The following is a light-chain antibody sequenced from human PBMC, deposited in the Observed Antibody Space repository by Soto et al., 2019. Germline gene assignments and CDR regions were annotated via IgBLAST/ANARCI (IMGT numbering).Light chain of an antibody. CDR2: GNS. J-gene: IGLJ3*02. CDR3: QSYDSSLSGWV. V-gene: IGLV1-40*01. Sequence: QSVLTQPPSVSGAPGQRVTIPCTGTSSNIGAGNDVPWYQQLPGTAPYILIYGNSNRPSGVPDRFAGSKSGTSASLAITGLQAEDEADYYCQSYDSSLSGWVFGGGTKLTVL. CDR1: SSNIGAGND.